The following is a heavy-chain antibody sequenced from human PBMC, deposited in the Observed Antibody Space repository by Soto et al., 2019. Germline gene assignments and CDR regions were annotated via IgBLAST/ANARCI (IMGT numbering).Heavy chain of an antibody. J-gene: IGHJ4*02. Sequence: QVQLVESGGGVVQPGRSLRLSCAASGFTFSSYAMHWVRQAPGKGLEWVAVISYDGSNKYYADSVKGRFTISRDNSKNTLYLQMNSLRAEDTAVYYCARDFLTYSSSWYSYFDYGAREPWSPSPQ. V-gene: IGHV3-30-3*01. D-gene: IGHD6-13*01. CDR2: ISYDGSNK. CDR1: GFTFSSYA. CDR3: ARDFLTYSSSWYSYFDY.